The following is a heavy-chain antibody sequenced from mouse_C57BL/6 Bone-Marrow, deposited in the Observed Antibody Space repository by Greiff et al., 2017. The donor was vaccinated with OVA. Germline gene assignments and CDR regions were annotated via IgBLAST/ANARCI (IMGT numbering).Heavy chain of an antibody. CDR1: GFTIKNTY. CDR2: IDPANGNT. CDR3: ARSLGNLPWFAY. V-gene: IGHV14-3*01. Sequence: VQLQQSVAELVRPGASVKLSCTASGFTIKNTYMHWVKQRPEQGLEWIGRIDPANGNTKYAPKFQGKATITADTSSNTAYLQLSSLTSEDTAIYYCARSLGNLPWFAYWGQGTLVTVSA. J-gene: IGHJ3*01. D-gene: IGHD2-1*01.